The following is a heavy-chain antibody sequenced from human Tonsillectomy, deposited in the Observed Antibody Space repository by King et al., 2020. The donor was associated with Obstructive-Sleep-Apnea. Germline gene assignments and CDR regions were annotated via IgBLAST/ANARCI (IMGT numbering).Heavy chain of an antibody. D-gene: IGHD2-2*01. Sequence: QLVQSGAEVKKPGASVKVSCKASGYTFSGYYMHWVRQAPGQGLERMGWMNPNSVGTNYAQKFQGRVTMTRDTSISTAYMVLSRLRSDDTAVYYCARDPEADSGRVPAAMRWFEPWGQGTLVTVSS. CDR1: GYTFSGYY. J-gene: IGHJ5*02. CDR2: MNPNSVGT. CDR3: ARDPEADSGRVPAAMRWFEP. V-gene: IGHV1-2*02.